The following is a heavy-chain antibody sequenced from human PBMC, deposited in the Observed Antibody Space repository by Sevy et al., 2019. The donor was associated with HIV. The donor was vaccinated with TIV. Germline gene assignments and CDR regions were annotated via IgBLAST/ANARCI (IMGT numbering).Heavy chain of an antibody. CDR3: AKDIRANRFNYYSMDV. Sequence: GGSLRLTCAASGFTFINYAMSWVRQAPGKGLEWVSVISGSGGYIYHADSVKGRFTISRDNSKNTLSLQMNSLRAEDTAVYYCAKDIRANRFNYYSMDVWAKGTTVTVSS. J-gene: IGHJ6*03. V-gene: IGHV3-23*01. D-gene: IGHD2-2*02. CDR2: ISGSGGYI. CDR1: GFTFINYA.